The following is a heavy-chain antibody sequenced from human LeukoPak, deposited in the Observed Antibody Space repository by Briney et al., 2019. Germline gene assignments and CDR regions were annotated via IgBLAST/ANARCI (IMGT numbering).Heavy chain of an antibody. CDR3: ARFHISGDSFDY. J-gene: IGHJ4*02. CDR2: IIPIFGTA. D-gene: IGHD3-10*01. Sequence: ASVKVSCKAPGGTFSSYAISWVRQAPGQGLEWMGGIIPIFGTANYAQKFQGRVTITADESTSTAYMELSSLRSEDTAVYYCARFHISGDSFDYWGQGTLVTVSS. V-gene: IGHV1-69*13. CDR1: GGTFSSYA.